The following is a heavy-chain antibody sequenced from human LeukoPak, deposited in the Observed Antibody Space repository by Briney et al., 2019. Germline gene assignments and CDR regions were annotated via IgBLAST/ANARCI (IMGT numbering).Heavy chain of an antibody. J-gene: IGHJ5*02. CDR2: ISYDGSNK. D-gene: IGHD6-6*01. Sequence: GGSLRLSCAASGFTFSSYAMHWVRQAPGKGLEWVAVISYDGSNKYYADSVKGRFTISRDNAKNSLYLQMNSLRAEDTAVYYCASGSSSSDWFDPWGQGTLVTVSS. CDR3: ASGSSSSDWFDP. CDR1: GFTFSSYA. V-gene: IGHV3-30*04.